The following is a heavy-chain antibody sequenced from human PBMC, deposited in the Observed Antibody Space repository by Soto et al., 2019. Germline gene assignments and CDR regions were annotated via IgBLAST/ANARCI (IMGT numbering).Heavy chain of an antibody. D-gene: IGHD3-22*01. J-gene: IGHJ3*02. Sequence: GGSLRLSCAASGFTFSSYGMHWVRQAPGKGLEWVAVIWYDGSNKYYADSVKGRFTISRDNSKNTLYLQMNSLRAEDTAVYYCARDPSHRIYYDSGGQNAFEIWGQGTMVTVS. CDR1: GFTFSSYG. V-gene: IGHV3-33*01. CDR2: IWYDGSNK. CDR3: ARDPSHRIYYDSGGQNAFEI.